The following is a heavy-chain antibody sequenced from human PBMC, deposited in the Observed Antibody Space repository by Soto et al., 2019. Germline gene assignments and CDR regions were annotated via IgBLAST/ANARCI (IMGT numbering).Heavy chain of an antibody. D-gene: IGHD2-15*01. CDR1: GFTFSNAW. V-gene: IGHV3-15*01. J-gene: IGHJ4*02. Sequence: GGSLRLSCAASGFTFSNAWMSWVRQAPGKGLEWVGRIKSKTDGGTTDYAAPVKGRFTISRDDSKNTLYLQMNSLKTEDTAVYYCTTEVKCSGGSCFGSYFDYWGQGTLVTVSS. CDR2: IKSKTDGGTT. CDR3: TTEVKCSGGSCFGSYFDY.